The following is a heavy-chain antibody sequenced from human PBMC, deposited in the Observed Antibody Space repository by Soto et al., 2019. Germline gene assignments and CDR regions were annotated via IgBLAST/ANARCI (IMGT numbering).Heavy chain of an antibody. CDR2: ISYDGSNK. CDR1: GFTFSSYG. V-gene: IGHV3-30*18. J-gene: IGHJ4*02. CDR3: AKGDDLSPFDY. D-gene: IGHD1-1*01. Sequence: LRLACAASGFTFSSYGMHWVRQAPGKGLEWVAVISYDGSNKYYADSVKGRFTISRDNSKNTLYLQMNNLRAEDTAVYYCAKGDDLSPFDYWGQGTLVTVSS.